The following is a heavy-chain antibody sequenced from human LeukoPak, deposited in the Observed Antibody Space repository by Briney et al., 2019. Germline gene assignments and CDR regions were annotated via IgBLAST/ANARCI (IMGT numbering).Heavy chain of an antibody. CDR2: INSDGSST. V-gene: IGHV3-74*01. Sequence: GGALRLSCAASGFTFSNYWMHWVRQAPGKGLVWVSRINSDGSSTNYADSVKGRFTISRDNAKNTLYLQMNSLRAEDTAVYYCARDTYTNTWYVDYWGKGTLVTVSS. CDR1: GFTFSNYW. CDR3: ARDTYTNTWYVDY. D-gene: IGHD5-18*01. J-gene: IGHJ4*02.